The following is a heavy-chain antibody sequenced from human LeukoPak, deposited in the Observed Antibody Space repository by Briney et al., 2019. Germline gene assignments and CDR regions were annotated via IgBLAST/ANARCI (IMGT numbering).Heavy chain of an antibody. Sequence: PSETLSLTCTVSGGSISGYHWSWIRQPPGKGLEWLGYIYYSGSSNYNPSLKSRVTMSADTSKNQFSLKLSSVTAADTAVYYCARGGELMNYWGQGTLVTVSS. J-gene: IGHJ4*02. CDR3: ARGGELMNY. V-gene: IGHV4-59*01. CDR1: GGSISGYH. CDR2: IYYSGSS. D-gene: IGHD1-26*01.